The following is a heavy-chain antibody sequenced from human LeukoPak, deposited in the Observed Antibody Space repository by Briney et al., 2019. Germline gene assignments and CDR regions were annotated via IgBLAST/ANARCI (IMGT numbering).Heavy chain of an antibody. D-gene: IGHD6-13*01. CDR2: ISAYNGNK. J-gene: IGHJ6*02. CDR3: ARDEELVGATARGMDV. CDR1: GYTFTSYG. Sequence: GASVKVSCKASGYTFTSYGISWVRQAPGQGLEWMGWISAYNGNKNYAQKLQGRVTMTTDTSTSTAYMELRSQRSEDTALYYCARDEELVGATARGMDVWGQGTTVTVSS. V-gene: IGHV1-18*01.